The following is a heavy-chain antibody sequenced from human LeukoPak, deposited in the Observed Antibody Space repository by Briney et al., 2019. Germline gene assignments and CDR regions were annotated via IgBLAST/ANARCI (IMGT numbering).Heavy chain of an antibody. Sequence: PSETLSLTCTVSGGSISSGGYYWSWIRQPPGKGLEWIGYIYHSGSTYYNPSLKSRVTISVDRSKNQFSLKLSSVTAADTAVYYCAGGGQYQLLRPIRDMVRGVIMWFDPWGQGTLVTVSS. CDR1: GGSISSGGYY. V-gene: IGHV4-30-2*01. CDR2: IYHSGST. CDR3: AGGGQYQLLRPIRDMVRGVIMWFDP. D-gene: IGHD3-10*01. J-gene: IGHJ5*02.